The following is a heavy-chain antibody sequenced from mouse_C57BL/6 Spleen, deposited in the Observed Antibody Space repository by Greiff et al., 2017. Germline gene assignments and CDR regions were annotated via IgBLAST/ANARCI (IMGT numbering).Heavy chain of an antibody. CDR1: GYTFTSYW. CDR2: IDPSDSYT. Sequence: QVQLQQPGAELVKPGASVKLSCKASGYTFTSYWMQWVKQRPGQGLEWIGEIDPSDSYTNYNQKFKGKATLTVDTSSSTAYMQLSSLSSEDSAVYYCARSSYYGSSANWYFDVWGTGTTVTVSS. D-gene: IGHD1-1*01. CDR3: ARSSYYGSSANWYFDV. J-gene: IGHJ1*03. V-gene: IGHV1-50*01.